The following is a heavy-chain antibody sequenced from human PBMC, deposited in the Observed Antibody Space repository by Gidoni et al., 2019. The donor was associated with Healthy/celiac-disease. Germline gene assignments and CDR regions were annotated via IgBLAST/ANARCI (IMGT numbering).Heavy chain of an antibody. J-gene: IGHJ5*02. D-gene: IGHD2-15*01. V-gene: IGHV4-31*03. CDR3: ARDRTGYGGNGGNWFDP. Sequence: QVQLQESGPALVKTSQTLSLTCTVSGGSFSSGGYYLSWIRQHPGKGLEWIGYIYYSGSTYYNPSLKSRVTISVDTSKNQFSLKLGPVTAADTAVYYWARDRTGYGGNGGNWFDPWGQGTLVTVSS. CDR2: IYYSGST. CDR1: GGSFSSGGYY.